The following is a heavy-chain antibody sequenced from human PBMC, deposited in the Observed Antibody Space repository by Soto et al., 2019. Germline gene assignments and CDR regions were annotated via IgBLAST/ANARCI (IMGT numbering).Heavy chain of an antibody. CDR1: GFTFSTYA. J-gene: IGHJ4*02. CDR3: AKDRPRRICGYDFDY. D-gene: IGHD5-12*01. Sequence: EVQLVESGGKWVQPGGSLTLSCAASGFTFSTYAMAWVRQAPGKGLEWVSGVSASGLNTDYADPVKGRFYISRDNSKNTVSLHMNSLRAEDTALYYYAKDRPRRICGYDFDYWGQGTPVTVSS. CDR2: VSASGLNT. V-gene: IGHV3-23*04.